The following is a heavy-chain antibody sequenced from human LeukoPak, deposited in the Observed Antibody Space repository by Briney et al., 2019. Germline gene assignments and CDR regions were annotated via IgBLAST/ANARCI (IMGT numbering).Heavy chain of an antibody. J-gene: IGHJ4*02. V-gene: IGHV4-59*01. Sequence: PSETLSLTCTVSGGSISPYYWSWIRQSPGKGLEWIGYIYYSESTNYNPSLKSRLTISVDTSKNQFSLKLSSMTAADTAVYYCARLTPYSSGRSLDYWGQGTLVTVSS. CDR3: ARLTPYSSGRSLDY. CDR2: IYYSEST. CDR1: GGSISPYY. D-gene: IGHD5-18*01.